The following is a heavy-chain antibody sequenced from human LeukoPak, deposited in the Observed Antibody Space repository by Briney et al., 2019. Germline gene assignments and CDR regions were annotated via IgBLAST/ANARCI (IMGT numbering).Heavy chain of an antibody. V-gene: IGHV3-21*01. Sequence: GGSLRLSCATSGFSISEYSVNWVRQAPEKGLEWVSAISSRRVYIFYADSVKGRFTISRDDTKNSVTLQMNSLRAEDTAVYYCARGVVEQPPYYVDVWGEGTTVIVSS. J-gene: IGHJ6*03. CDR1: GFSISEYS. CDR2: ISSRRVYI. D-gene: IGHD2-21*01. CDR3: ARGVVEQPPYYVDV.